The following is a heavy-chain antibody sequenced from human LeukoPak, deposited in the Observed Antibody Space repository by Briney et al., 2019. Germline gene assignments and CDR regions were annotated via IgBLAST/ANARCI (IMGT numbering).Heavy chain of an antibody. CDR3: ARLIGGYNFGVDY. J-gene: IGHJ4*02. CDR1: GDSLSSYY. Sequence: SETLSLTCTVSGDSLSSYYWSWIRQPPGKGLEWIGCISYSGSTNYNPSLKSRVTISVDTSKNQFSLKLSSATAADTAVYYCARLIGGYNFGVDYWGQGTLVTVSS. V-gene: IGHV4-59*01. D-gene: IGHD5-24*01. CDR2: ISYSGST.